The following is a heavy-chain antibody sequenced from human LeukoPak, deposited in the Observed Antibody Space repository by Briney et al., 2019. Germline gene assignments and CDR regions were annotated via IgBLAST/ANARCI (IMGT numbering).Heavy chain of an antibody. CDR3: ATYGGESAHFDY. D-gene: IGHD4-23*01. J-gene: IGHJ4*02. CDR2: FIPLLTLA. CDR1: GYTFTSYG. Sequence: GASVKVSCKASGYTFTSYGISWVRQAPGQGLEWMGRFIPLLTLANYAQKFQGRVTISADRSTGTAYMELSSLRSEDTAVYYCATYGGESAHFDYWGQGTLVTVSS. V-gene: IGHV1-69*04.